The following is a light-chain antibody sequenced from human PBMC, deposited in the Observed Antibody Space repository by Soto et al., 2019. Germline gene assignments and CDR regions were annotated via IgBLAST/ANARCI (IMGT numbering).Light chain of an antibody. Sequence: QSALTQPASVSGSPGQSITISCTGTSSDVGGYNYVSWYQQHPGKAPKLMIYDVSNRPSGVSNRFSGSKSGTTASLTISGLQAEDEADDYCRSYTSSSTPLVFGGGTKLTVL. V-gene: IGLV2-14*01. J-gene: IGLJ3*02. CDR1: SSDVGGYNY. CDR3: RSYTSSSTPLV. CDR2: DVS.